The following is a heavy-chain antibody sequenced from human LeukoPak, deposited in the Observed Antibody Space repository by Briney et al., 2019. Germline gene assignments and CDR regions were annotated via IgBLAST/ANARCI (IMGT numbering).Heavy chain of an antibody. D-gene: IGHD6-19*01. CDR1: GASISSYY. J-gene: IGHJ6*02. V-gene: IGHV4-59*12. Sequence: SETLSLTCTVSGASISSYYWNWIRQPPGKGLEWIGYIYYSGNTNYNPSLKSRVTMSVDTSKNQFSLKLSSVTAADTAVYYCARQGRYSSGWYPVYYYYGMDVWGQGTTVTVSS. CDR2: IYYSGNT. CDR3: ARQGRYSSGWYPVYYYYGMDV.